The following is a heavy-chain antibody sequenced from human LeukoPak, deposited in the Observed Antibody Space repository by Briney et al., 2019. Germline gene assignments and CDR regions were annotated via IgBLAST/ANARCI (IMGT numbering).Heavy chain of an antibody. J-gene: IGHJ4*02. D-gene: IGHD3-22*01. CDR3: ARDYYDTSVYLGH. CDR1: GGSITSGSHY. Sequence: SGTLSLTCTVSGGSITSGSHYWNWIRQPAGRGLEWIGRIYTSGSTKYNPSLKSRVTISIDTSKNQFSLKLSSVTAADTAVYYCARDYYDTSVYLGHWGQGTLVTVSS. V-gene: IGHV4-61*02. CDR2: IYTSGST.